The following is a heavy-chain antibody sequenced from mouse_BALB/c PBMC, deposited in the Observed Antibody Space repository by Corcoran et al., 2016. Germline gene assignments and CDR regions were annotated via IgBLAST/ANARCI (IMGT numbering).Heavy chain of an antibody. CDR1: GYTFTNYG. J-gene: IGHJ1*01. Sequence: QIQLVQSGPELKKPGETVKISCKASGYTFTNYGMNWVKQAPGKGLKWMGWINTYTGEPTYADDFKGRFAFSLETYASTAYLQINNLKNEDTATYFCAKGRSYFDVWGAGTTVTVSS. CDR2: INTYTGEP. V-gene: IGHV9-3-1*01. CDR3: AKGRSYFDV.